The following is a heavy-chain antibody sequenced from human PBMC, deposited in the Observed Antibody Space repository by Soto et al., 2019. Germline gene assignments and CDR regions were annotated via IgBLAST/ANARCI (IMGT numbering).Heavy chain of an antibody. J-gene: IGHJ6*02. CDR1: GYTFTSYY. Sequence: ASVKVSCKASGYTFTSYYMHWVRQAPGQGLEWMGIINPSGGSTSYAQKFHGRVTMTRDTSTSTVYMELSSLRSEDTAVYYCARDRMAMATTYYYYYYGMDVWGQGTTVTVSS. CDR3: ARDRMAMATTYYYYYYGMDV. V-gene: IGHV1-46*01. CDR2: INPSGGST. D-gene: IGHD1-1*01.